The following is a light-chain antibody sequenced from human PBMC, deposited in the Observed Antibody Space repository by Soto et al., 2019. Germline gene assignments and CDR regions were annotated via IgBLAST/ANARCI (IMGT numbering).Light chain of an antibody. J-gene: IGKJ1*01. CDR3: QQYHGYSLT. CDR2: KAS. Sequence: DIQMSQSPSTPSGSVGDRVTITCRASQTISSWLAWYQQKPGKAPKLLIYKASTLKSGVPSRFSGSESGTEFILTISGLQPDDFATYYCQQYHGYSLTFGQGTKVDI. CDR1: QTISSW. V-gene: IGKV1-5*03.